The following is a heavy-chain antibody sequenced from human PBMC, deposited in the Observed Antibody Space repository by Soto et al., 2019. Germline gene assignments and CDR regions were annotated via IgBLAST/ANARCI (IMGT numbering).Heavy chain of an antibody. CDR3: ARRIVATETFDY. CDR2: IYYSGST. D-gene: IGHD5-12*01. J-gene: IGHJ4*02. CDR1: GGSIRSSTYY. V-gene: IGHV4-39*01. Sequence: PSETLSLTCTVFGGSIRSSTYYWGWIRQPPGKGLEYIGNIYYSGSTYYNPSLKSRVTISVDTSKNQFSLKLSSVTAADTAVYYCARRIVATETFDYWGQGTLVT.